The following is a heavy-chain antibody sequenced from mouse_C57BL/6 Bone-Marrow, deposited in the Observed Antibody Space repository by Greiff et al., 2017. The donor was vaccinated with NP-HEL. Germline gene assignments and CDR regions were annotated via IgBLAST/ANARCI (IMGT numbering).Heavy chain of an antibody. CDR2: IRNKANNHAT. CDR3: TLRITTVVATDAMDY. V-gene: IGHV6-6*01. D-gene: IGHD1-1*01. J-gene: IGHJ4*01. Sequence: EVHLVESGGGLVQPGGSMKLSCAASGFTFSDAWMDWVRQSPEKGLEWVAEIRNKANNHATYYAESVKGRFTISRDDSKSSVYLQMNSLRAEDTGIYYCTLRITTVVATDAMDYWGQGTSVTVSS. CDR1: GFTFSDAW.